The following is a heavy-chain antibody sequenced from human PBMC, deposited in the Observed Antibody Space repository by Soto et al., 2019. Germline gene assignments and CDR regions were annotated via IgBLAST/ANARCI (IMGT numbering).Heavy chain of an antibody. V-gene: IGHV3-74*03. CDR1: GFTFSSYW. D-gene: IGHD1-26*01. CDR3: VRDDVGVGIDY. J-gene: IGHJ4*02. CDR2: IDSDGNST. Sequence: PGGSLRLSCAASGFTFSSYWIHWVRQVPGKGLVWVSHIDSDGNSTTYADSVKGRFTISRDNAKNTVYLQMNSLRAEDTAVYYCVRDDVGVGIDYWGLGTLVTSPQ.